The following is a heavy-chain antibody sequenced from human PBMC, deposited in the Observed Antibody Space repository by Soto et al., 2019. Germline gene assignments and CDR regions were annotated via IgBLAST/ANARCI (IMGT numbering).Heavy chain of an antibody. CDR1: GGSVSSGSYY. Sequence: SETLSLTCTVSGGSVSSGSYYWSWIRQPPGKGLEWIGYIYYSGSTNYNPSLKSRVTISVDTSKNQFSLKLSSVTAADTAVYYCARDSSSNVFDYWGQGTLVTVSS. CDR2: IYYSGST. J-gene: IGHJ4*02. CDR3: ARDSSSNVFDY. D-gene: IGHD6-6*01. V-gene: IGHV4-61*01.